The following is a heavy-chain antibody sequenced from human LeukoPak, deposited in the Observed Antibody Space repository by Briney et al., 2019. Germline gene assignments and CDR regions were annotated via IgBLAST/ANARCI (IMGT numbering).Heavy chain of an antibody. Sequence: VASVKVSCRASGYTFATYYLNWVRQAPGRGLEWLGKIDPNYGFAYYAQKFQGRVTMTRDTSTSTVYMEVNSLTSDDTAVYYCARVLAYCTDSSCPGMDVWGQGTTVTVPS. V-gene: IGHV1-46*01. CDR1: GYTFATYY. CDR3: ARVLAYCTDSSCPGMDV. J-gene: IGHJ6*02. CDR2: IDPNYGFA. D-gene: IGHD2-8*02.